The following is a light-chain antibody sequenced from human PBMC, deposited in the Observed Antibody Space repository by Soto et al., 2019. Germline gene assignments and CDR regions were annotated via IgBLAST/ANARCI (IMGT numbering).Light chain of an antibody. CDR3: LQYGTSPT. CDR1: QSVSSN. V-gene: IGKV3-15*01. Sequence: EIVMTQSPATLSVSPGERATLSCRASQSVSSNLAWYQQKPGQAPRLLIYGASTRATGIPARFSGSGSGTEFTLTISSLQSEDFAVYYCLQYGTSPTFGQGTKVEIK. J-gene: IGKJ1*01. CDR2: GAS.